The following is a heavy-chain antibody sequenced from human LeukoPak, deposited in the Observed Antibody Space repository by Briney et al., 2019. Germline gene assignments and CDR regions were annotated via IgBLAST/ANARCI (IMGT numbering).Heavy chain of an antibody. CDR1: GFTFSSYW. J-gene: IGHJ4*02. D-gene: IGHD2-15*01. Sequence: GGSLRLSCAASGFTFSSYWMSWVRQAPGKGLEWVANIKQDGSEKYYVDSVKGRFTISRDNAKNSLYLQMNSLRAEDTAVYYCVRVGKQVAADYWGQGTLVTVSS. V-gene: IGHV3-7*03. CDR3: VRVGKQVAADY. CDR2: IKQDGSEK.